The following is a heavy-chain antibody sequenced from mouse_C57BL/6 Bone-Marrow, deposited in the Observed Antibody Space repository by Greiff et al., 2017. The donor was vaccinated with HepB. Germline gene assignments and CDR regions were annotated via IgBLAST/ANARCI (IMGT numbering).Heavy chain of an antibody. CDR3: ARLPGDY. CDR1: GFTFSDYY. V-gene: IGHV5-12*01. Sequence: EVKVEESGGGLVQPGGSLKLSCAASGFTFSDYYMYWVRQTPEKRLEWVAYISNGGGSTYYPDTVKGRFTISRDNAKNTLYLQMSRLKSEDTAMYYCARLPGDYGGQGTSVTVSS. J-gene: IGHJ4*01. CDR2: ISNGGGST.